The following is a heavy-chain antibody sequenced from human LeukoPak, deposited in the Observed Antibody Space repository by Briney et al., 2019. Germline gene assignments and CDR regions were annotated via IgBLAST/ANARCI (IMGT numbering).Heavy chain of an antibody. J-gene: IGHJ6*03. CDR1: GFSFSDYY. D-gene: IGHD6-13*01. CDR2: ISNGAYTI. V-gene: IGHV3-11*04. CDR3: AREPIAAPAYMDV. Sequence: GGSLRLSCAASGFSFSDYYMSWIRQAPGKGLEWVSYISNGAYTIYYADSVRGRFTISRDNAKNLLYLQMNSLRAEDTAVYYCAREPIAAPAYMDVWGKGTMVTVSS.